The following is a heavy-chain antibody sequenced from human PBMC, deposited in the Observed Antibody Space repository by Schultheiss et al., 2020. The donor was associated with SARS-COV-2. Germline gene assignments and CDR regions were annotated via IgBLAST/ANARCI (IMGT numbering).Heavy chain of an antibody. Sequence: GGSLRLSCAASGFTFSSHSMTWVRQAPGKGLEWVASISSGSSYIFYADSVKGRFTISRDNADNTLYLQMNSLRAEDTAVYYCARAYSDSWQNDLNKWGQGTLVTGSS. J-gene: IGHJ4*02. CDR1: GFTFSSHS. CDR3: ARAYSDSWQNDLNK. CDR2: ISSGSSYI. V-gene: IGHV3-21*01. D-gene: IGHD1-26*01.